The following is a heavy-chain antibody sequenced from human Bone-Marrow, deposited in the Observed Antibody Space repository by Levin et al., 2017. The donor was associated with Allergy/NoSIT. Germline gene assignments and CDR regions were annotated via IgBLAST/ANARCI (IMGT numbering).Heavy chain of an antibody. CDR1: GFNFSKNA. J-gene: IGHJ4*02. D-gene: IGHD3-10*01. Sequence: GGSLRLSCEASGFNFSKNAINWVRQAPGKGLEWVAGIGGSGGKTFYVESVKGRFSISRDNSKNTVYLQMNFLRAEDTALYYCARDGGSGINLLHYFDVWGQGTLVTVAS. V-gene: IGHV3-23*01. CDR3: ARDGGSGINLLHYFDV. CDR2: IGGSGGKT.